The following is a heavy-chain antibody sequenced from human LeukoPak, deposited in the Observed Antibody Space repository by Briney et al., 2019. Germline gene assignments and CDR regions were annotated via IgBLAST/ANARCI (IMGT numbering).Heavy chain of an antibody. J-gene: IGHJ4*02. V-gene: IGHV3-30*03. D-gene: IGHD3-10*01. CDR3: ATGYSYGSGSYYDRFDN. CDR1: GFTFNNYA. CDR2: ISSDESNK. Sequence: PGRSLRLSCAASGFTFNNYAMHWVRQAPGEGLEWVALISSDESNKYYADSVKGRFTISRDNSMNTLYLQMNSLRADDTAVYYCATGYSYGSGSYYDRFDNWGQGTLVTVSS.